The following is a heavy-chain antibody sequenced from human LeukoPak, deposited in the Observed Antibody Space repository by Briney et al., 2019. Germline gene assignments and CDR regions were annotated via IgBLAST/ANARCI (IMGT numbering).Heavy chain of an antibody. J-gene: IGHJ6*02. D-gene: IGHD2-2*01. V-gene: IGHV3-30-3*01. CDR2: ISYDGSNK. Sequence: PGGSLRLSCAASGFTFSSYAMHWVRQAPGKGLEWVAVISYDGSNKYYADSVKGRFTISRDNSKNTLYLQMNSLRAEGTAVYYCAREVVGYCSSASCHPPWRNGMDVWGQGTTVTVSS. CDR1: GFTFSSYA. CDR3: AREVVGYCSSASCHPPWRNGMDV.